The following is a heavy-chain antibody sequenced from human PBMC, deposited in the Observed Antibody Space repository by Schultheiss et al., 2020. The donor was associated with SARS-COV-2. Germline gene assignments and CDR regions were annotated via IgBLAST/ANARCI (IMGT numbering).Heavy chain of an antibody. CDR3: ARQLKNSGWEAFDI. CDR2: IYPGDSDT. CDR1: DFFFTNYF. J-gene: IGHJ3*02. V-gene: IGHV5-51*01. D-gene: IGHD6-19*01. Sequence: GGSLRLSCEGSDFFFTNYFIAWVRQKPEKGLEWMGIIYPGDSDTMYSPSFQGRVTISADESISTAYLQWSSLKASDTAIYYCARQLKNSGWEAFDIWGQGTVVTVSS.